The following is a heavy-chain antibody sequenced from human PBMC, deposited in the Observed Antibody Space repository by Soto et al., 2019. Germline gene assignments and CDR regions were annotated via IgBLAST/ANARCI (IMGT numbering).Heavy chain of an antibody. D-gene: IGHD3-22*01. CDR1: GFTFSHHD. J-gene: IGHJ4*02. V-gene: IGHV3-23*01. CDR2: ISGSGGRT. CDR3: AKGISSASSFDN. Sequence: EVHLLETGGGLVQPGGSLRLSCAASGFTFSHHDMSWVRQAPRKGLEWVSAISGSGGRTHYADSVKGRFTISRDNSKNMLSLQMNSLRAEDTAVYHCAKGISSASSFDNWGQGTLVTVSS.